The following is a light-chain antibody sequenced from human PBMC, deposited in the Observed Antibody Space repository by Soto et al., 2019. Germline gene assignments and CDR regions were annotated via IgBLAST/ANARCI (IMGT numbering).Light chain of an antibody. CDR2: GAS. V-gene: IGKV3-15*01. Sequence: EILMTQSPVTLSVSPGERGTLSCRASQSVNSNLAWYQQKPGQAPRLLIYGASTRATGIPARFSGSGSGTAFTLTISSLQSEDFAVYYCQQYESWITFGQGNDWRL. CDR3: QQYESWIT. J-gene: IGKJ5*01. CDR1: QSVNSN.